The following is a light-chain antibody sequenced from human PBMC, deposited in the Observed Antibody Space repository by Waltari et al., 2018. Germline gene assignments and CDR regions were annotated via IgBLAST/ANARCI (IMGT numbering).Light chain of an antibody. Sequence: EIVLTQSPATLSLSPGESATLSCRASQNLRSTFAWFQRKPGQPPRLLIYGTSTRAAGIPARFSGSGSGTDFSLTISSLQPEDFATYYCQQYDYWPWTFGQGTRVE. CDR2: GTS. CDR3: QQYDYWPWT. CDR1: QNLRST. J-gene: IGKJ1*01. V-gene: IGKV3D-15*01.